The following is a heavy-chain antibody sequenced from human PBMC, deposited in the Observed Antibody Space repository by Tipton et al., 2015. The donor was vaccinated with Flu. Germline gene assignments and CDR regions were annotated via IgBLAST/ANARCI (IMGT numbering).Heavy chain of an antibody. CDR2: IYHSGST. D-gene: IGHD5-18*01. CDR1: ADSIRNGYY. Sequence: TLSLTCAVSADSIRNGYYWGWIRQPPGKGLEWIGSIYHSGSTYYNPSLKSRVTISVDTSKNQFSLKLSSVTAADTAVYYCARGLGQSVDTAMVIKEYYFDYWGQGTLVTVSS. J-gene: IGHJ4*02. V-gene: IGHV4-38-2*01. CDR3: ARGLGQSVDTAMVIKEYYFDY.